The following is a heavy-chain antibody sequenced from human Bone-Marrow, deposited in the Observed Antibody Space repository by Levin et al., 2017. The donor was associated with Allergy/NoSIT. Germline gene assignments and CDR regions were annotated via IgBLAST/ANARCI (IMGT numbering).Heavy chain of an antibody. CDR1: GGPVSTNSYY. Sequence: SETLSLTCTVSGGPVSTNSYYWAWIRQPPGKGLEWVGSIFDLGTTYYNPSLQSRVTISVDTPKNQFSLTLSSVTAADTAVYYCAREPLGYPNWFDPWGQGTRVTVSS. J-gene: IGHJ5*02. CDR3: AREPLGYPNWFDP. D-gene: IGHD1-1*01. CDR2: IFDLGTT. V-gene: IGHV4-39*07.